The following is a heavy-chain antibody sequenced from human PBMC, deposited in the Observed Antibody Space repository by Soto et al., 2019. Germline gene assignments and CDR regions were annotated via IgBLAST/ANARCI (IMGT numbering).Heavy chain of an antibody. J-gene: IGHJ4*02. Sequence: QVQLVQSGAEVKKPGASVKVSCKASGYTFTSYYMHWVRQAPGQGLEWMGIINPSGGSTSYAQKFQGRVTMTRDTSTSTVYMELSSLRSEDTAVYYCARVYYDILTGFMGVIDYWGQGTLVTVSS. D-gene: IGHD3-9*01. CDR3: ARVYYDILTGFMGVIDY. CDR1: GYTFTSYY. V-gene: IGHV1-46*01. CDR2: INPSGGST.